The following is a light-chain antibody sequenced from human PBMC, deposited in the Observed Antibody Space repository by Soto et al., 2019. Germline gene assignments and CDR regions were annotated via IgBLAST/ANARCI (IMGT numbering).Light chain of an antibody. J-gene: IGKJ5*01. CDR1: HSVSSN. CDR2: GAS. Sequence: ETVLTQSPGTLSLSPGARATLSCRATHSVSSNLAWYQQTPGQAPRLLIYGASSRATGIPDSVSGSGYGTDIPISIIELEPEDYAVYYCQQYGSSPITFGQGTRLENK. V-gene: IGKV3-20*01. CDR3: QQYGSSPIT.